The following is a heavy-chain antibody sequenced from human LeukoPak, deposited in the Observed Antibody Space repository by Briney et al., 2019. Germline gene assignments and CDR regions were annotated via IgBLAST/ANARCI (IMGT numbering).Heavy chain of an antibody. CDR1: GFTFSSYA. J-gene: IGHJ5*02. D-gene: IGHD4-11*01. V-gene: IGHV3-23*01. CDR2: ISGSGGST. Sequence: GGSLGLSCAASGFTFSSYAMSWVRQAPGKGLEWVSAISGSGGSTYYADSVKGRFTISRDNSKNTLYLQMNSLRAEDTAVYYCAKDGDSNYEFDPWGQGTLVTVSS. CDR3: AKDGDSNYEFDP.